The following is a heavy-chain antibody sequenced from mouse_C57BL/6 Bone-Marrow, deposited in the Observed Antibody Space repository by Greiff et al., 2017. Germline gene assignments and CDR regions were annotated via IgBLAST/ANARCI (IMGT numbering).Heavy chain of an antibody. J-gene: IGHJ3*01. CDR3: ARGILRRFAY. D-gene: IGHD1-1*01. CDR2: INPYNGGT. CDR1: GYTFTDYY. Sequence: EVKLMESGPVLVKPGASVKMSCKASGYTFTDYYMNWVKHSHGKSLEWIGVINPYNGGTSYNQKFKGKATLTVDKSSSTAYMELNSLTSEDSAVYYCARGILRRFAYWGQGTLVTVSA. V-gene: IGHV1-19*01.